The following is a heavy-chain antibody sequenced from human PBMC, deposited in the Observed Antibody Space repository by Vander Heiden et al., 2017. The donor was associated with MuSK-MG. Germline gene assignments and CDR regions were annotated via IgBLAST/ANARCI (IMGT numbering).Heavy chain of an antibody. CDR1: GGTFSSYA. V-gene: IGHV1-69*01. D-gene: IGHD2-15*01. Sequence: KKPGYSVKVSCKASGGTFSSYAISWVRQAPGQGLEWMGGIIPIFGTANYAQKFQGRVTITADQSTSTAYMELNSLRSEDTAVYYCARSAPRYCSGGTCIYYFDYWGQGTLVTVSS. CDR2: IIPIFGTA. J-gene: IGHJ4*02. CDR3: ARSAPRYCSGGTCIYYFDY.